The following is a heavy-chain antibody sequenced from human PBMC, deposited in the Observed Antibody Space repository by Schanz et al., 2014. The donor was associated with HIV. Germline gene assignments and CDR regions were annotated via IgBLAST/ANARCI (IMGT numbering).Heavy chain of an antibody. CDR3: AKGWRGYSISSLVDY. V-gene: IGHV3-30*18. Sequence: ESGGGVVQPGRSLRLSCAGSGFSFDTFGIHWVRQAPGKGLEWLAVISYDGRNKKFANSVKGRFTISRDNSKNTVYLQAKSLRPEDTAVYYCAKGWRGYSISSLVDYWGQGSLVTVSS. J-gene: IGHJ4*02. D-gene: IGHD6-6*01. CDR2: ISYDGRNK. CDR1: GFSFDTFG.